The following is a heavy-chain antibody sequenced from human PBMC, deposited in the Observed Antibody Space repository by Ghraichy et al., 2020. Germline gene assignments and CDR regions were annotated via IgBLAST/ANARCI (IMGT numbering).Heavy chain of an antibody. Sequence: GESLNISCLASGFTFSSYAMHWVRQAPGKGLEYVSAISSNGGSTYYADSVKGRFTISRDNSKNTLYLQMSSLRAEDTAVYYCVKVPYGSGSYIFDYWGQGTLVTVSS. CDR1: GFTFSSYA. J-gene: IGHJ4*02. V-gene: IGHV3-64D*06. CDR2: ISSNGGST. CDR3: VKVPYGSGSYIFDY. D-gene: IGHD3-10*01.